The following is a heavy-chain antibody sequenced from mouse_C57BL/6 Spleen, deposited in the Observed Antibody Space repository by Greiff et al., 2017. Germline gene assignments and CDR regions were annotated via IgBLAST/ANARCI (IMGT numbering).Heavy chain of an antibody. CDR3: ERRQLRLRAMDY. CDR2: IYPRSGNT. CDR1: GYTFTSYG. J-gene: IGHJ4*01. D-gene: IGHD3-2*02. V-gene: IGHV1-81*01. Sequence: VKLQESGAELARPGASVKLSCKASGYTFTSYGISWVKQRTGQGLEWIGEIYPRSGNTYYNDKFKGKATLTADKSSSTAYMELRSLTSEDSAVYVCERRQLRLRAMDYWGQGTSVTVSS.